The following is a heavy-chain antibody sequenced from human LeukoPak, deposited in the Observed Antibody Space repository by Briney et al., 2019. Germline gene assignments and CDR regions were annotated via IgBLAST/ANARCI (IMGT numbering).Heavy chain of an antibody. CDR1: GYTFTSYY. J-gene: IGHJ4*02. CDR3: SRDSYYSSSSLGFDY. D-gene: IGHD6-6*01. Sequence: ASVKVSCKASGYTFTSYYMHWVRQAPGQGLEWMGIINPSGGSTSYAQKFQGRVTMTRDMSTSTVYMELSSLRSEDTAVYYCSRDSYYSSSSLGFDYWGQGTLVTVSS. V-gene: IGHV1-46*01. CDR2: INPSGGST.